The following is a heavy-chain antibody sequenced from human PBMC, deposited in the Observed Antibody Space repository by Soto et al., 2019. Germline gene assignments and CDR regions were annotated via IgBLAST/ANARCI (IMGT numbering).Heavy chain of an antibody. CDR3: ARGTCSCGTCYSRDY. J-gene: IGHJ4*02. CDR2: IWYDGSNK. CDR1: GFTFSAYG. D-gene: IGHD2-15*01. V-gene: IGHV3-33*01. Sequence: QVQLVESGGGVVQPGRSLRLSCAASGFTFSAYGMHWVRQAPGKGLEWVAVIWYDGSNKYYADSVRGRFTISRDNSKNTLYLQMNSLRAEDTAVYYCARGTCSCGTCYSRDYWGQGTLVTVSS.